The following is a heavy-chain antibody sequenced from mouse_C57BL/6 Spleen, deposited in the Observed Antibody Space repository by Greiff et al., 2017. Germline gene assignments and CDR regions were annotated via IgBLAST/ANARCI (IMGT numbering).Heavy chain of an antibody. CDR3: ARGANWDVQGGFDY. J-gene: IGHJ2*01. D-gene: IGHD4-1*01. V-gene: IGHV1-81*01. Sequence: QVQLKQSGAELARPGASVKLSCKASGYTFTSYGISWVKQRTGQGLEWIGEIYPRSGNTYYNEKFKGKATLTADKSSSTAYMELRSLTSEDSAVYFCARGANWDVQGGFDYWGQGTTLTVSS. CDR1: GYTFTSYG. CDR2: IYPRSGNT.